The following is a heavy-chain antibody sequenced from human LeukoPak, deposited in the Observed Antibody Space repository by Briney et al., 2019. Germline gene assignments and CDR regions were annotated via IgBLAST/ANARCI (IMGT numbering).Heavy chain of an antibody. D-gene: IGHD4-23*01. CDR2: IRYDGSNK. J-gene: IGHJ3*02. CDR3: AKADYGVNSHDAFDI. CDR1: GFTFSSYG. Sequence: PGGSLRLSCAASGFTFSSYGMHWVRQAPGKGLEWVAFIRYDGSNKYYADSVKGRFTISRDNSKNTLYLQMNSLRAEDTAVYYCAKADYGVNSHDAFDIWGQGTMVTVSS. V-gene: IGHV3-30*02.